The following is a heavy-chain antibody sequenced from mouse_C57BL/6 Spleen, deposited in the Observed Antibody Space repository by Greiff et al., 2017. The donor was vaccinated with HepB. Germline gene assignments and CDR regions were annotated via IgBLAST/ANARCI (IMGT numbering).Heavy chain of an antibody. J-gene: IGHJ1*03. CDR3: ARSYYYGSSLYWYFDV. CDR2: INLNYGTT. D-gene: IGHD1-1*01. Sequence: EVQLQQSGPELVKPGASVKISCKASGYSFTDYNMNWVKQSNGKSLEWIGVINLNYGTTSYNQKYKGRATLTVDQSASTAYMQINSLTSEDSAVYYCARSYYYGSSLYWYFDVWGTGTTVTVSS. CDR1: GYSFTDYN. V-gene: IGHV1-39*01.